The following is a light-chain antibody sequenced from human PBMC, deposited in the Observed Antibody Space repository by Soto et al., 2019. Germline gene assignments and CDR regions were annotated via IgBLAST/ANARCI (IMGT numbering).Light chain of an antibody. CDR3: QQSGISTWT. CDR1: QSVSSY. Sequence: EIAWTQSPATLSLSPGERATLSCRASQSVSSYLAWYQQKPGQAPRLLIYDASNRATGIPARFSGSVSGTDGTITISRLEKEDGAVYYCQQSGISTWTFGQGTKVDIK. CDR2: DAS. J-gene: IGKJ1*01. V-gene: IGKV3-11*01.